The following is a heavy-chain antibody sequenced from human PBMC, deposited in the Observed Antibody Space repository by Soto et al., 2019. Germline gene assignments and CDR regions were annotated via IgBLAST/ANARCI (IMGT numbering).Heavy chain of an antibody. J-gene: IGHJ4*02. Sequence: GGSLRLSCATSGFTFSRHWLSWVRQAPGKGPEWVARIKQDGSDKKYVESVKGRFTISRDNDKDLLSLQMNSLRAEDTALYYCARNSDAEGSTGYRPWHYWGQGT. CDR2: IKQDGSDK. D-gene: IGHD6-25*01. V-gene: IGHV3-7*01. CDR3: ARNSDAEGSTGYRPWHY. CDR1: GFTFSRHW.